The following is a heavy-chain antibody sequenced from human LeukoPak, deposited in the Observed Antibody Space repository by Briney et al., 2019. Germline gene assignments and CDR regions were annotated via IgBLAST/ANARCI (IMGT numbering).Heavy chain of an antibody. J-gene: IGHJ4*02. CDR2: ISSSGTA. Sequence: PSETLSLTCAVSGGSITSTKYFWGWIRQPPGKELELIGIISSSGTADYNPSLKSRVTISTDTSKNQFSLKLTSVTAADTAVYFCTAEKNGSPHYWGQGTQVTVSS. CDR3: TAEKNGSPHY. V-gene: IGHV4-39*07. CDR1: GGSITSTKYF. D-gene: IGHD2-8*01.